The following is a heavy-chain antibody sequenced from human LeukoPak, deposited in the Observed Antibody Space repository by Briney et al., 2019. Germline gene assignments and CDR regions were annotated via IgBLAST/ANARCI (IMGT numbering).Heavy chain of an antibody. CDR3: ARDLSDSGSFLN. D-gene: IGHD3-10*01. Sequence: ASVNVSCKASVDTFTVYYMHWVRQAPGQGLEWMGWINPNSGGTHYAQKFQGRVTMTRDTSITTAYMELSRLRSDDTAVYYCARDLSDSGSFLNWGQGALVTVSS. CDR2: INPNSGGT. CDR1: VDTFTVYY. J-gene: IGHJ4*02. V-gene: IGHV1-2*02.